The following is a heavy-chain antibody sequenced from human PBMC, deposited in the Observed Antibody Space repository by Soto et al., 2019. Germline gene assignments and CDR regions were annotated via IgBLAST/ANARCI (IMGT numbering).Heavy chain of an antibody. V-gene: IGHV4-31*03. CDR2: IYYSGST. Sequence: SETLSLTCTVSGGSISSGGYYWSWIRQHPGKGLEWIGYIYYSGSTYYNPSLKSRVTISVDTSKNQFSLKLSSVTAADAAVYYCARTISITGTIFDYWGQGTLVTVSS. CDR3: ARTISITGTIFDY. J-gene: IGHJ4*02. D-gene: IGHD1-20*01. CDR1: GGSISSGGYY.